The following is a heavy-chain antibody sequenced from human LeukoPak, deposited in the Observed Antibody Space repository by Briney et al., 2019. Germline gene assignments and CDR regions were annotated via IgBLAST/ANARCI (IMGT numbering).Heavy chain of an antibody. J-gene: IGHJ4*02. D-gene: IGHD3-22*01. V-gene: IGHV4-39*01. CDR2: IYYSGST. CDR1: GGSISRSSYY. Sequence: PSETLSLTCTVSGGSISRSSYYWGWIRQPPGKGLEWLGCIYYSGSTYYSPSLKSRFTISVHTSKNQFSLKLSSVTAADTAVYYCASYDYYASSGYDPADWGQGTLVTVSS. CDR3: ASYDYYASSGYDPAD.